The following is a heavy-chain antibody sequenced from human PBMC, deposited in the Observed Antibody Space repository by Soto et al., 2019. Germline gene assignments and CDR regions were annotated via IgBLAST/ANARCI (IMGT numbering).Heavy chain of an antibody. CDR2: IYYSGRT. V-gene: IGHV4-59*01. J-gene: IGHJ4*02. D-gene: IGHD2-15*01. Sequence: QVQLQESGPRLVKPSETLSLTCTVSGDSISSYYWTWIRQPPGKGLEYIGYIYYSGRTYYNPSLKSRVPISVDTSKNQFALKLSSVPAADTAVYYCARGHLGITTTGTWYDFDYWGQGTLVTVSS. CDR3: ARGHLGITTTGTWYDFDY. CDR1: GDSISSYY.